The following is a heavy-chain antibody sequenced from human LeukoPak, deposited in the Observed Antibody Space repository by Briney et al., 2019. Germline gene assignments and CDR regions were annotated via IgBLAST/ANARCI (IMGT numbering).Heavy chain of an antibody. V-gene: IGHV4-34*01. CDR1: GESFSGYY. CDR2: INDSGST. CDR3: ARHTLFWRGFSADERGSMLGPGAYFGN. J-gene: IGHJ4*02. D-gene: IGHD3-3*01. Sequence: PSETLSLTCEASGESFSGYYWSWIRQPPGGGLEWIGEINDSGSTNYSPSLMGRLTISVDTSKNQFSLTLISLTAADTADYFCARHTLFWRGFSADERGSMLGPGAYFGNWGRGTLVTVSS.